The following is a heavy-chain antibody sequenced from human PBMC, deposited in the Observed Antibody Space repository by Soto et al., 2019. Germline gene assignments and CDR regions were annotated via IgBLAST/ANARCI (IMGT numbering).Heavy chain of an antibody. CDR1: GYNFSGYS. J-gene: IGHJ6*02. V-gene: IGHV1-18*04. CDR2: ISGYNGNT. D-gene: IGHD2-21*01. Sequence: ATVKVSCKASGYNFSGYSINWVRQAPGQGLEWMGRISGYNGNTNYARTLRDRLTLTTDTSTSTAYMELRSLTSDDTAVYYCARDVFCGGAPACPDMDVWGQGTTVTDSS. CDR3: ARDVFCGGAPACPDMDV.